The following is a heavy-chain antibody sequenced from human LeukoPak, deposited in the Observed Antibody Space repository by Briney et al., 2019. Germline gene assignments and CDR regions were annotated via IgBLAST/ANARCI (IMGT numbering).Heavy chain of an antibody. J-gene: IGHJ3*02. D-gene: IGHD3-3*01. V-gene: IGHV4-4*07. CDR2: IYTNGST. CDR3: ARDAYYDFWSGYYIVAFDI. Sequence: SETLSLTCTVSGGSISSYYWSWIRQPAGKGLEWIGRIYTNGSTNYNPSLRSRVTMSVDTSKHQFSLKLSSVTAADTAVYYCARDAYYDFWSGYYIVAFDIWGQGTMVTVSS. CDR1: GGSISSYY.